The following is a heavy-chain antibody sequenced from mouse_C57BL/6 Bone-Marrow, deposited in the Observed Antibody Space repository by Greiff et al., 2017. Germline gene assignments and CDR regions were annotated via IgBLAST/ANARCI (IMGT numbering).Heavy chain of an antibody. V-gene: IGHV5-9*01. CDR1: GFTFSSYT. Sequence: DVMLVESGGGLVKPGGSLKLSCAASGFTFSSYTMSWVRQTPEKRLEWVATISGGGGNTYYPDSVKGRFTISRDNAKNTLYLQMSSLRSEDTALYYCARHAGFAYWGQGTLVTVSA. CDR3: ARHAGFAY. J-gene: IGHJ3*01. CDR2: ISGGGGNT.